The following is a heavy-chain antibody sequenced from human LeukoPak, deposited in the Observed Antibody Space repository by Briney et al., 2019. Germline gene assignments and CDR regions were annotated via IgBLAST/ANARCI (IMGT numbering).Heavy chain of an antibody. Sequence: PGGSLRLSCAASGFIFSSYAMTWVRPAPGKGLEWVSTISGSGGSTYYADAVKGRFTISRDNSRSTLYPQMNSLRAEDTAVYSCAKYCSGGNCYSGLYWGQGTLVTVSS. V-gene: IGHV3-23*01. D-gene: IGHD2-15*01. CDR1: GFIFSSYA. CDR3: AKYCSGGNCYSGLY. CDR2: ISGSGGST. J-gene: IGHJ4*02.